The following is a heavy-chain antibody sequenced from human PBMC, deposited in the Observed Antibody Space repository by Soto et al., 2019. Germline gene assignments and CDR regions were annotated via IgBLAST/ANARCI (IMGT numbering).Heavy chain of an antibody. J-gene: IGHJ5*02. Sequence: GGSLRLSCAASGFTSSSYAMSWVRQAPGKGLEWVSAISGSGGSTYYADSVKGRFTISRDNSKNTLYLQMNSLRAEDTAVYYCAKGIDWAAANWFDPWGQGTLVTVPQ. V-gene: IGHV3-23*01. D-gene: IGHD6-25*01. CDR1: GFTSSSYA. CDR2: ISGSGGST. CDR3: AKGIDWAAANWFDP.